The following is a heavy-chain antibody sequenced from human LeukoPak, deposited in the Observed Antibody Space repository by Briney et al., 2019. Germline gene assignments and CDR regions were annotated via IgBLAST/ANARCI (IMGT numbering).Heavy chain of an antibody. V-gene: IGHV3-23*01. CDR2: IIGSGDST. J-gene: IGHJ4*02. Sequence: GGSLRLSCAGSGFTFSTYGMSWVRQAPNKGLEWLSTIIGSGDSTYYADSVKGRFTISRDNSKNTLFLQMNSLRAEDTAIYYCAKWQYYGSGDDYWGQGTLVTV. D-gene: IGHD3-10*01. CDR1: GFTFSTYG. CDR3: AKWQYYGSGDDY.